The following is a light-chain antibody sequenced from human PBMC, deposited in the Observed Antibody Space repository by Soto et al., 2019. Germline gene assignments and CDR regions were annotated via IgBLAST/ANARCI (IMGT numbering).Light chain of an antibody. Sequence: KVMTQSPATLSVSPRERATLSCRASQSVSSYSLAWYQQKPGQAPRLVMYGTSNRATGFPARFSGSGSGTNFTLTISSLQSEDFAVYYCQQYNNWPWTFGQGTKVDIK. CDR1: QSVSSY. J-gene: IGKJ1*01. CDR2: GTS. CDR3: QQYNNWPWT. V-gene: IGKV3D-15*01.